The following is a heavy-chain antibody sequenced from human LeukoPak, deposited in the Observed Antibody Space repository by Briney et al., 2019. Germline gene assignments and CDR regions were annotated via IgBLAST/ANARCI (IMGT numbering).Heavy chain of an antibody. CDR3: ARATHLQYFDY. Sequence: PGGSLRLSCAASGFTFSSYGMHWVRQAPGKGLEWVAVIWYDGSNKYYADSVKGRFTISRDNSKNTLYLQMNSLRAEDTAVYYCARATHLQYFDYWGQGTLVTVPS. CDR2: IWYDGSNK. J-gene: IGHJ4*02. CDR1: GFTFSSYG. V-gene: IGHV3-33*01.